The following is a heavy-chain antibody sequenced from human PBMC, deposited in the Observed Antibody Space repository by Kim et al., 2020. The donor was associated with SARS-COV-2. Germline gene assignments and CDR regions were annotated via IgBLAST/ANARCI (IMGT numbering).Heavy chain of an antibody. Sequence: GGSLRLSCAVSGFTFSTYSMNWVRQAPGKGLEWVSYISSSSSSIHYADSVKGRFTISRDNAKNSLFLQMNSLRAEDTAVYYCAKFSSSSQQGYWGQGTL. CDR2: ISSSSSSI. J-gene: IGHJ4*02. CDR1: GFTFSTYS. CDR3: AKFSSSSQQGY. D-gene: IGHD6-13*01. V-gene: IGHV3-48*04.